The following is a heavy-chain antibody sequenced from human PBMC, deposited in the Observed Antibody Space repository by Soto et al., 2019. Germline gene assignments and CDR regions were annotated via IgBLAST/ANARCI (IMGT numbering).Heavy chain of an antibody. CDR1: GFTFSNDV. J-gene: IGHJ6*02. V-gene: IGHV3-23*01. CDR2: ISGGGGTT. CDR3: ARGPRAPPPHDYGMDV. Sequence: EVKLLESGGGLVQPGGSLRLSCAASGFTFSNDVMNWVRQAPGKGLEWVAAISGGGGTTYYGDSVEGRFTMSRDNSKNTLYLQMNSLRADDTAVYYCARGPRAPPPHDYGMDVWGQGTTVTVSS.